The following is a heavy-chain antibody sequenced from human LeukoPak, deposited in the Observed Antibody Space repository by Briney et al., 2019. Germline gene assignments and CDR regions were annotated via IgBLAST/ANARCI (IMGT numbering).Heavy chain of an antibody. Sequence: GGALRLSCAASGFTVSRNYMSGVRQAPGRGLEGVSVIYSGGSTYYADSVKGRFTISRDNSKNTLYLQMNSLRAEDTAVYYCAREGDCSGSWGTEGMDVSGPGDPVTVSS. V-gene: IGHV3-53*01. J-gene: IGHJ6*02. CDR3: AREGDCSGSWGTEGMDV. D-gene: IGHD3-10*02. CDR2: IYSGGST. CDR1: GFTVSRNY.